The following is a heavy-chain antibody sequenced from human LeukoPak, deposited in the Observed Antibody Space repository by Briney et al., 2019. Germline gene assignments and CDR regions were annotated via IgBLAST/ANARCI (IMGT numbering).Heavy chain of an antibody. Sequence: SETLSLTCTVSGGSISSYYWSWIRQPPGKGLEWIGYIYHSGSTYYNPSLKSRVTISVDRSKNQFSLKLSSVTAADTAVYYCARVPSAWQLVLPHFDYWGREPWSPSPQ. J-gene: IGHJ4*02. CDR2: IYHSGST. V-gene: IGHV4-59*12. CDR3: ARVPSAWQLVLPHFDY. CDR1: GGSISSYY. D-gene: IGHD2-15*01.